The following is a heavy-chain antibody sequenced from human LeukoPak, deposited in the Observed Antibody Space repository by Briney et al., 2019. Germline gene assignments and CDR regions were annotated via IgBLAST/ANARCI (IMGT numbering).Heavy chain of an antibody. CDR2: MWADGYTY. D-gene: IGHD6-19*01. Sequence: PGRTLRLSCAASGFTLNDYGMHWVRQAPGKGLEWVAIMWADGYTYHYADSVRGRFTVSRDNSKNTVYLQMNSLEAEDTAVYYCAKKGGTGWSENWFDAWGQGTLVTVSS. CDR3: AKKGGTGWSENWFDA. J-gene: IGHJ5*02. CDR1: GFTLNDYG. V-gene: IGHV3-33*06.